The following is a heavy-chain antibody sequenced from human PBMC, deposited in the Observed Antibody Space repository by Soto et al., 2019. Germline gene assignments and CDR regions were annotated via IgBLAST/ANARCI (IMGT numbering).Heavy chain of an antibody. CDR1: GYTFIGYY. CDR3: ARVGGGLASLGYYGMDV. CDR2: INPNSGGT. J-gene: IGHJ6*02. Sequence: AAVKVSCKASGYTFIGYYIHWVRQAPGQGLEWMGWINPNSGGTNYAQRFQGWVTMTRDRSISTAYMELSRLKSDDTAVYYCARVGGGLASLGYYGMDVWGQGTTVTVSS. D-gene: IGHD3-10*01. V-gene: IGHV1-2*04.